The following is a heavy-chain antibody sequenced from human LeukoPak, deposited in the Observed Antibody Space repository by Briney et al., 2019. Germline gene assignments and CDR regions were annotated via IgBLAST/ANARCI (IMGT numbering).Heavy chain of an antibody. V-gene: IGHV4-39*07. CDR2: IYSSGST. CDR1: GVSISSGSNY. J-gene: IGHJ3*02. CDR3: ARSDGYGLVGI. D-gene: IGHD3-10*01. Sequence: SETLSLTCSVFGVSISSGSNYWGWIRQPPGKTLEWIGSIYSSGSTYYNPSLKSRVIILIDTTKNHFSLNLSSVTAADTAVYYCARSDGYGLVGIWGQGTMVTVSS.